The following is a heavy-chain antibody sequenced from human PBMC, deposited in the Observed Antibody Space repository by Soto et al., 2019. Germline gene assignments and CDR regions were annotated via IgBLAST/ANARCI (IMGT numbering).Heavy chain of an antibody. CDR3: ARRYGLSAFDI. CDR1: GVSISSYY. CDR2: IYYSGST. Sequence: SETLSLTFTVAGVSISSYYWSWIRQPPGKGLEWIGDIYYSGSTNYNPSLKSRVTISVDTSKNQFSLKLSSVTAADTAVYFCARRYGLSAFDIWGQGTMVT. D-gene: IGHD3-10*01. J-gene: IGHJ3*02. V-gene: IGHV4-59*08.